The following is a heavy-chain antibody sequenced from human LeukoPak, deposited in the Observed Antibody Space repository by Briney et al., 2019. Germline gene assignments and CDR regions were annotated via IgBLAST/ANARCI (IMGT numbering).Heavy chain of an antibody. CDR2: IKEDGSET. J-gene: IGHJ6*02. D-gene: IGHD3-16*01. V-gene: IGHV3-7*03. CDR1: GFIFSNYW. Sequence: GGSLRLSCAASGFIFSNYWMSWVRQAPGKGLEWVSNIKEDGSETSYVDSVTGRSTISRDNAKNTLYLQMNSLRAEDTAVYYCAKKGGYYYYGMDAWGQGTTVTVSS. CDR3: AKKGGYYYYGMDA.